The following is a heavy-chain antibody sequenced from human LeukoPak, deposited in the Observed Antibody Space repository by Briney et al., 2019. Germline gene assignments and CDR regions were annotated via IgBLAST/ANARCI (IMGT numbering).Heavy chain of an antibody. J-gene: IGHJ4*02. V-gene: IGHV4-34*01. D-gene: IGHD2-15*01. CDR1: GGSFSGYY. Sequence: SETLSLTCAVYGGSFSGYYWSWIRQPPGKGLEWIGEINHSRSTNYNPSLKSRVTISVDTSKNQFSLKLSSVTAADTAVYYCARYIGALPSAVDYWGQGTLVTVSS. CDR2: INHSRST. CDR3: ARYIGALPSAVDY.